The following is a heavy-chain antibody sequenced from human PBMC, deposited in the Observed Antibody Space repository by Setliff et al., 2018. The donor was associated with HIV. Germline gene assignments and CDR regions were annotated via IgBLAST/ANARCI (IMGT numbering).Heavy chain of an antibody. D-gene: IGHD2-15*01. J-gene: IGHJ6*03. CDR3: AKAGGGILYFYYMDV. Sequence: GGSLRLSCAASGFTFSSYWMSWVRQAPGKGLESVSFISYDGGSTYYADSVKGRSTISKDNSKNTLSLQLNSLTAEDSAVYYCAKAGGGILYFYYMDVWGKGTTVTVSS. CDR1: GFTFSSYW. V-gene: IGHV3-30*07. CDR2: ISYDGGST.